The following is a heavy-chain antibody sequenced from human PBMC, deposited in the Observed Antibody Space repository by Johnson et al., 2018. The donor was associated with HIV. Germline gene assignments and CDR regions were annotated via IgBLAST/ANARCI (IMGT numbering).Heavy chain of an antibody. CDR2: IYSAGST. CDR3: ARAGQQWLADAFDI. Sequence: VQLVESGGGLVQPGGSLRLSCAASGFTVSSSYMSWVRQAQGKGLEWVTVIYSAGSTYYADSVKGGFTISRDNSKNTLYLQMNSLRAEDTAVYYCARAGQQWLADAFDIWGQGTMVTVSS. V-gene: IGHV3-66*02. J-gene: IGHJ3*02. D-gene: IGHD6-19*01. CDR1: GFTVSSSY.